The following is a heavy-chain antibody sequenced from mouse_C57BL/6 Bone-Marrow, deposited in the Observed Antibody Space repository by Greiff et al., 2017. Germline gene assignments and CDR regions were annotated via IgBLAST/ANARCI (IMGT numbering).Heavy chain of an antibody. CDR3: ARDPERPLYSYYAMDY. CDR1: GFTFSSYA. V-gene: IGHV5-4*01. Sequence: EVQLVESGGGLVKPGGSLKLSCAASGFTFSSYAMSWVRQTPEKRLEWVATISDGGSYTYYPDNVKGRFTISRDNAKNNLYLQMSHLKSEDTAMYYCARDPERPLYSYYAMDYWGQGTSVTVSS. D-gene: IGHD1-1*01. CDR2: ISDGGSYT. J-gene: IGHJ4*01.